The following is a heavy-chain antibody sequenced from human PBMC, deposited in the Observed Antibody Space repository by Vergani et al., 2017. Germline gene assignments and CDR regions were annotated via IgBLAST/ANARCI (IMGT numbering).Heavy chain of an antibody. V-gene: IGHV4-30-2*01. J-gene: IGHJ2*01. CDR1: GGSISSGGYS. Sequence: QVQLQESGSGLVKPSQTLSLTCAVSGGSISSGGYSWSWIRQPPGKGLEWIGYIYYSGSTYYNPSLKSRVTISVDRSKNQFSLKLSSVTAADTAVYYCARRSGYPYWYFDLWGRGTLVTVSS. CDR3: ARRSGYPYWYFDL. CDR2: IYYSGST. D-gene: IGHD5-12*01.